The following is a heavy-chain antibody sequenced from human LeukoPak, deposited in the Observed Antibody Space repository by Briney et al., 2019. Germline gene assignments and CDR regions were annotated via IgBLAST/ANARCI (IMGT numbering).Heavy chain of an antibody. J-gene: IGHJ4*02. CDR1: GASVSPYH. CDR2: VFYTGST. Sequence: SETLSLTCTVSGASVSPYHWSWIRQPPGKGLEWIGYVFYTGSTTYNPSLKSRLTISVDTSKSQFSLKLNSVTAADTAVYYCARDLGPSRGFDYWGRGTLVTVSS. CDR3: ARDLGPSRGFDY. V-gene: IGHV4-59*02. D-gene: IGHD3-10*01.